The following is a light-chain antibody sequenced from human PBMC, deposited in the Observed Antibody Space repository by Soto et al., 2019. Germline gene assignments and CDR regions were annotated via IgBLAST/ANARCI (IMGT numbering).Light chain of an antibody. J-gene: IGKJ2*01. CDR2: KAS. V-gene: IGKV1-5*03. Sequence: DIQMTQSPSTLSASVGDRVTMTCRASQRTSGWLAWYQQKPGKAPKLLIYKASNLESGVPSRFSGSGSETEFTLTISSLQPDDSATYYCQQYNNLYTFGQGTKLDIK. CDR3: QQYNNLYT. CDR1: QRTSGW.